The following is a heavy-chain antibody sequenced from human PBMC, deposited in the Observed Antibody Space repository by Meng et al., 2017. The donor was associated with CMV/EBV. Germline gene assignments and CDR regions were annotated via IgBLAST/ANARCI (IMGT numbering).Heavy chain of an antibody. CDR1: GFSFSNYA. Sequence: GGSLRLSCAASGFSFSNYAMHWVRQAPGKGLEYVSAISSDGGSPYYADSVKGRFTISRDNSKNTLYLQMGSLRAEDMAVYYCARKHCSSTSCYSPYFDYWGQGTLVTVPS. D-gene: IGHD2-2*02. J-gene: IGHJ4*02. CDR3: ARKHCSSTSCYSPYFDY. CDR2: ISSDGGSP. V-gene: IGHV3-64*02.